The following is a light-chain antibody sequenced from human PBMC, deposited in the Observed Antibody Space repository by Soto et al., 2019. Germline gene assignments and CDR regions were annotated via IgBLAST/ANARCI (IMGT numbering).Light chain of an antibody. Sequence: DIQMTQSPTALSASVGDRFTITCRASQSISSWLAWYQQKPGKAPKLLISMASNLESGVPSRFSGSGSGTEFTLTVSSLQPDDFATYYCQQYSDSWTFGQGTKVDIK. J-gene: IGKJ1*01. CDR2: MAS. CDR1: QSISSW. CDR3: QQYSDSWT. V-gene: IGKV1-5*03.